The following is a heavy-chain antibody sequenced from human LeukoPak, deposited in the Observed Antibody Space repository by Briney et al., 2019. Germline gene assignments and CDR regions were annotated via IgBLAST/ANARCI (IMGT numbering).Heavy chain of an antibody. J-gene: IGHJ3*01. CDR3: ARAISAPGTPENAFDV. CDR2: IYSGGST. V-gene: IGHV3-66*01. D-gene: IGHD6-13*01. CDR1: GFTVSGNY. Sequence: GGSLRLSCAASGFTVSGNYMSWVRQAPGKGLEWVSVIYSGGSTYYADSVKGRFTISRDNSKNTLYLQMNSLRAEDTAVYYCARAISAPGTPENAFDVWGQGTMVTVSS.